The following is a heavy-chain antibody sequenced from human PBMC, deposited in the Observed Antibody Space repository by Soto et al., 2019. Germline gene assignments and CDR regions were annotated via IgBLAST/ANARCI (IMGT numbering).Heavy chain of an antibody. CDR3: ARQLAYCGGDCYTEPIDY. J-gene: IGHJ4*02. Sequence: QAQLVQSGAEVKKPGASVKVSCMTSGYTFTAYYIHWVRQAPGQGLEWVGWINPKTGDTKYAQKFQGRVTMTGDTSITTAYMELGRLRSDDTAVYYCARQLAYCGGDCYTEPIDYWGQGTLVTVSS. CDR1: GYTFTAYY. V-gene: IGHV1-2*02. CDR2: INPKTGDT. D-gene: IGHD2-21*02.